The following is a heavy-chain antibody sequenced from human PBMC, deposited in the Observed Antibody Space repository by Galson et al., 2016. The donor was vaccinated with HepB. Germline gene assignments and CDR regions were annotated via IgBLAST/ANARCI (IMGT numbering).Heavy chain of an antibody. V-gene: IGHV3-72*01. D-gene: IGHD6-6*01. Sequence: SLRLSCAASGFMFSDHYMDWVRQAPGKGLEWVARTRNKARSYTTEYAASVKGRLTISRGDSQNSVYLQMNSLNTEDTALYYCIRASSSSGYWYFDLWGRGTLVTVSS. CDR1: GFMFSDHY. CDR3: IRASSSSGYWYFDL. CDR2: TRNKARSYTT. J-gene: IGHJ2*01.